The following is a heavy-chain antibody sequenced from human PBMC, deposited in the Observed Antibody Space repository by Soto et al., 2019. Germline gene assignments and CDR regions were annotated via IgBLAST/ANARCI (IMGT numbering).Heavy chain of an antibody. CDR2: ISNNGAHT. V-gene: IGHV3-64*01. Sequence: EAQLVESGGGLVQPGGSLRLSCAASGFTFSNYEMHWVRQAPGKWLEYVSGISNNGAHTDYAKSVKGRFTISRDNSENNLYLQMSSLRAEDMALYYCARRGYGSRWPNVYMDVWGKGTTVTVSS. CDR1: GFTFSNYE. J-gene: IGHJ6*03. CDR3: ARRGYGSRWPNVYMDV. D-gene: IGHD6-13*01.